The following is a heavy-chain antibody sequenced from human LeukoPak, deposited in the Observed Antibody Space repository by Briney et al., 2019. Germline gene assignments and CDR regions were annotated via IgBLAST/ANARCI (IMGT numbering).Heavy chain of an antibody. CDR2: IFYNGNT. Sequence: SETLSLTCTISDGSISNYYWSWIRQPPRKGLEWIGYIFYNGNTHYNPSLTSRVTISVDSSRNQFSLKLTSVTAADTAVYYCARQADLDAFDIWGQGTMVTVSS. CDR1: DGSISNYY. J-gene: IGHJ3*02. CDR3: ARQADLDAFDI. V-gene: IGHV4-59*01.